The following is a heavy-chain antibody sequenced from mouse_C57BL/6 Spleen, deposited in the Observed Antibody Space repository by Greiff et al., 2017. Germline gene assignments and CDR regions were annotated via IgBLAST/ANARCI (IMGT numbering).Heavy chain of an antibody. J-gene: IGHJ3*01. CDR1: GFNITDYY. D-gene: IGHD2-10*02. V-gene: IGHV14-1*01. CDR3: TTEGYGASWFAD. CDR2: IDPEDGDT. Sequence: EVQLQQSGAELVRPGASVKLSCTASGFNITDYYMHWVKQRPEQGLEWIGRIDPEDGDTEYAPKFQGKATMTADTSSNTAYLPLSSLTSEATAVYYGTTEGYGASWFADWGQGTLVTVSA.